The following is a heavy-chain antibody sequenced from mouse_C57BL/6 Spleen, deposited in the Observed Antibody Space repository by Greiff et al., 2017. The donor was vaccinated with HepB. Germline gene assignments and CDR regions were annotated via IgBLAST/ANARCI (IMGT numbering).Heavy chain of an antibody. CDR2: ISYSGST. D-gene: IGHD2-3*01. CDR1: GYSITSGYD. Sequence: VQLKESGPGMVKPSQSLSLTCTVTGYSITSGYDWHWIRHFPGNKLEWMGYISYSGSTNYNPSLKSRISITHDTSKNHFFLKLNSVTTEDTATYYCARADGYYEAMDYWGQGTSVTVSS. V-gene: IGHV3-1*01. CDR3: ARADGYYEAMDY. J-gene: IGHJ4*01.